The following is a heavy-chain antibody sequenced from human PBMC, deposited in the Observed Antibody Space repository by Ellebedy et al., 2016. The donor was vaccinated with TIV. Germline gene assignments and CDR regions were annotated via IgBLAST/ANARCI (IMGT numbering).Heavy chain of an antibody. Sequence: SVKVSCXASGSTFSSFAITWVRQAPGHGLEWMGGIIPIFGTPNYAQNFQGRVAITADESTGTVFLDLSSLRSEDTAMYYCARDGGHCSGGTCHSFDAFDIWGQGTMVTVSS. J-gene: IGHJ3*02. CDR2: IIPIFGTP. CDR3: ARDGGHCSGGTCHSFDAFDI. V-gene: IGHV1-69*13. D-gene: IGHD2-15*01. CDR1: GSTFSSFA.